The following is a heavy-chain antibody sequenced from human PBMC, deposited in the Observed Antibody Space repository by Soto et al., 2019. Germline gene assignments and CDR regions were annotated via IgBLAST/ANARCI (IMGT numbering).Heavy chain of an antibody. V-gene: IGHV3-7*05. Sequence: GGSLRLSCGASGCTFSDYWMTLVRQAPGKGLEWVANMNQAGSEKNYVDSVKGRFIISRDNAQNSLFLQMDSLRAEDTAVYYCARQHSGSYYFDYWGRGTLVTVSS. CDR2: MNQAGSEK. CDR1: GCTFSDYW. D-gene: IGHD1-26*01. J-gene: IGHJ4*02. CDR3: ARQHSGSYYFDY.